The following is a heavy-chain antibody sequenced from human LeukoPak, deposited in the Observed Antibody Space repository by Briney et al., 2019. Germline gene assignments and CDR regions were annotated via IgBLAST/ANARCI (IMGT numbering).Heavy chain of an antibody. Sequence: SVKVSCKASGGTFSSYAISWVRQAPGQGLEWMGRIIPIFGTANYAQKFQGRATITTDESTSTAYMELSSLRSEDTAVYYCARDRTMIVGFAFDIWGQGTMVTVSS. J-gene: IGHJ3*02. CDR1: GGTFSSYA. CDR2: IIPIFGTA. CDR3: ARDRTMIVGFAFDI. V-gene: IGHV1-69*05. D-gene: IGHD3-22*01.